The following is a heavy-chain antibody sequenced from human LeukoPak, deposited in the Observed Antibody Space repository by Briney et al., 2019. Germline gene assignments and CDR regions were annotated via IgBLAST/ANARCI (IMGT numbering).Heavy chain of an antibody. D-gene: IGHD3-22*01. V-gene: IGHV1-2*02. CDR1: GYTFTGYY. CDR2: INPNSGGT. Sequence: ASVKVSCKASGYTFTGYYMHWVRQAPGQGLEWMGWINPNSGGTNYAQKFQGRVTMTRDTSISTAYMELSRLRSDDTAVYYCARNCYDSSGYYYWGQGTLVTVSS. J-gene: IGHJ4*02. CDR3: ARNCYDSSGYYY.